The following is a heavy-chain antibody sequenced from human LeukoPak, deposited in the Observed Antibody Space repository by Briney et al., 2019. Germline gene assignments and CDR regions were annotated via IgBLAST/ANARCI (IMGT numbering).Heavy chain of an antibody. J-gene: IGHJ4*02. CDR3: ARQPIYEAYFDF. CDR1: GFPFDRYW. D-gene: IGHD3-16*01. Sequence: QPGGSLRLSCVASGFPFDRYWMSWVRQAPGKGLEWVANIKHDGSEKNFVDSVKGRFTISRDNAEHSLFLQMNSLRADDTGVYFCARQPIYEAYFDFWGQGTLVTVSS. V-gene: IGHV3-7*01. CDR2: IKHDGSEK.